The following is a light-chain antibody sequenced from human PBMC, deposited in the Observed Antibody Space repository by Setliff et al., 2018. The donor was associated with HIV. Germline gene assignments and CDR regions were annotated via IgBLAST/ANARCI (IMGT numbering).Light chain of an antibody. Sequence: SVLTQPASVSGSPGQSITISCTGTNSDVGGYNYVSWYQQHPGRAPKLIIYEVRNRPSGVSHRFSGSKSGNTASLTISGLQAEDEADYYCSSYAITNTLPFGTGTKVTVL. J-gene: IGLJ1*01. CDR3: SSYAITNTLP. CDR2: EVR. V-gene: IGLV2-14*01. CDR1: NSDVGGYNY.